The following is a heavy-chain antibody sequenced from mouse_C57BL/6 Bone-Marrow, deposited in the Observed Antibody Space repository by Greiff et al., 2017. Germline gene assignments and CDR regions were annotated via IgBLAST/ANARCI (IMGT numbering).Heavy chain of an antibody. J-gene: IGHJ2*01. CDR3: ARGIYYGSPYYFDY. Sequence: QVQLQQPGAELVRPGSSVKLSCKASGYTFTSYWMHWVKQRPIQGLEWIGNIDPSDSATHYNQKFKDKATLTVDKSSSTAYMQLSSLTSEDSAVYYRARGIYYGSPYYFDYWGQGTTLTVSS. CDR2: IDPSDSAT. D-gene: IGHD2-2*01. CDR1: GYTFTSYW. V-gene: IGHV1-52*01.